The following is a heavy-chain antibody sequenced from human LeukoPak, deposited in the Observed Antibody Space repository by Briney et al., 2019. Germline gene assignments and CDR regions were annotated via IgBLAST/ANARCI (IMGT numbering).Heavy chain of an antibody. V-gene: IGHV1-24*01. Sequence: GASVKVSCKVSGYTLTELSMHWVRQAPGKGLEWMGGFDPEDGETIYAQKFQGRVTMTEDTSTDTAYMGLSSLRSEDTAVYYCARRVDYYYDSSGYYQPLDYWGQGTLVTVSS. CDR3: ARRVDYYYDSSGYYQPLDY. J-gene: IGHJ4*02. CDR1: GYTLTELS. D-gene: IGHD3-22*01. CDR2: FDPEDGET.